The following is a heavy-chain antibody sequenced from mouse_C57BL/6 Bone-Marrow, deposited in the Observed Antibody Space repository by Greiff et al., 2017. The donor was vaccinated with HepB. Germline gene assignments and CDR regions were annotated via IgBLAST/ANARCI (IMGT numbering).Heavy chain of an antibody. J-gene: IGHJ3*01. CDR2: ISYSGST. CDR3: ARGYYSNSWFAY. Sequence: EVKLEESGPGMVKPSQSLSLTCTVTGYSITSGYDWHWIRHFPGNKLEWMGYISYSGSTNYNPSLTSRISITHDTSKNHFFLKLNSVTTEDTATYYCARGYYSNSWFAYWGQGTLVTVSA. D-gene: IGHD2-5*01. V-gene: IGHV3-1*01. CDR1: GYSITSGYD.